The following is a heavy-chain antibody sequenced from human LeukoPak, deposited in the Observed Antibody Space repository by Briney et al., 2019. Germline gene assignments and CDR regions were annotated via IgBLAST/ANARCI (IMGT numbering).Heavy chain of an antibody. Sequence: GASVKVSCKASGGTFSSYAISWVRQAPGQGLEWMGGIIPIFGTANYAQKFQGRVTITADESTSTAYMELSSLRSEDTAVYYCARVLCGGDCYEDYWGQGTLVTVSS. CDR1: GGTFSSYA. CDR3: ARVLCGGDCYEDY. V-gene: IGHV1-69*13. J-gene: IGHJ4*02. D-gene: IGHD2-21*02. CDR2: IIPIFGTA.